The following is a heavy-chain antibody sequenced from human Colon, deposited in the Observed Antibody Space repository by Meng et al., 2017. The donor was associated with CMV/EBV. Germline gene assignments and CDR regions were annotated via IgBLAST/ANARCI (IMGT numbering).Heavy chain of an antibody. Sequence: GGSLRLSCAASGFTFSSYWMHWVRQAPGKGLVWVSRINSDGSSTNYADSVKGRFTISRDNAKNTLYLQMNSLRAEDTAVYYCTRAVGYCSSTSCFDLGYWGQGTLVTVS. CDR1: GFTFSSYW. D-gene: IGHD2-2*01. CDR3: TRAVGYCSSTSCFDLGY. J-gene: IGHJ4*02. CDR2: INSDGSST. V-gene: IGHV3-74*01.